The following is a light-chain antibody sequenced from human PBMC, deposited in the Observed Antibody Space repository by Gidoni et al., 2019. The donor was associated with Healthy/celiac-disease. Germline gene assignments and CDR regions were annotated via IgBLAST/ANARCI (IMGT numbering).Light chain of an antibody. CDR3: QQYGSSPPAET. V-gene: IGKV3-20*01. CDR1: QSVSSSY. J-gene: IGKJ2*01. Sequence: EIVLTQSPVTLSLSPGERATLSCRASQSVSSSYLAWYQQKPGQAPRLLIYGASSRATGIPDRFSGSGSGTDFTLTISRLEPEDFAVYYCQQYGSSPPAETFXXXTKLEIK. CDR2: GAS.